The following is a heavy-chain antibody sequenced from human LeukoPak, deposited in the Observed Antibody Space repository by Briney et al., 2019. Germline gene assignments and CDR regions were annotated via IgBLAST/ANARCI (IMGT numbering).Heavy chain of an antibody. D-gene: IGHD5-12*01. Sequence: QPGGSLRLSCAASGFTFSTYDMSWVRQAPGKGLEWVACIGGSGGAIYYRDSVKGRFTISRDNSKSTLYLQMNSLRADDTAVYFCAKWMSRVQAFDIWGQGTMVTVSS. CDR1: GFTFSTYD. CDR3: AKWMSRVQAFDI. CDR2: IGGSGGAI. V-gene: IGHV3-23*01. J-gene: IGHJ3*02.